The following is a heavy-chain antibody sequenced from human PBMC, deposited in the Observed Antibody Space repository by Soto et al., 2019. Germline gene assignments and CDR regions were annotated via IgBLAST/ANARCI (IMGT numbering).Heavy chain of an antibody. J-gene: IGHJ4*02. CDR1: GGTFSSYS. Sequence: SVEVSSKASGGTFSSYSISWVRQAPGQGLEWMGRIIPILGIANYAQKFQGRVTITADKSTSTAYMELSSLRSEDTAVYYCASGYGGQYYFDYWGQGTLVTAPQ. CDR2: IIPILGIA. D-gene: IGHD4-17*01. V-gene: IGHV1-69*02. CDR3: ASGYGGQYYFDY.